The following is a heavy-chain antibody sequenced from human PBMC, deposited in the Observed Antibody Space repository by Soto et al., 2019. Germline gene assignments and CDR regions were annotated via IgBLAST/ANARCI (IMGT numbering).Heavy chain of an antibody. CDR2: IWYDGSNK. Sequence: QVQLVESGGGVVQPGRSLRLSCAASGFTFSSYGMHWVRQAPGKGLEWVAVIWYDGSNKYYADSVKGRFAISRDNSKNTLYLQMNSLRAEDTAVYYCAREGSSWYSDYYYGMDVWGQGTTVTVSS. V-gene: IGHV3-33*01. D-gene: IGHD6-13*01. CDR3: AREGSSWYSDYYYGMDV. J-gene: IGHJ6*02. CDR1: GFTFSSYG.